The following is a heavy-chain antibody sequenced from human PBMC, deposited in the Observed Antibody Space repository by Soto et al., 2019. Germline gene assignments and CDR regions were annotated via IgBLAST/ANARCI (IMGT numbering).Heavy chain of an antibody. CDR1: GYTFTGYY. Sequence: ASVKVSCKASGYTFTGYYMHWVRQAPGQGLEWMGWINPNSGGTNYAQKFQGWVTMTRDTSISTAYMELSRLRSDDTAVYYCARVHHDFWSGYPNWFDPWGQGTLVTVSS. J-gene: IGHJ5*02. CDR2: INPNSGGT. V-gene: IGHV1-2*04. CDR3: ARVHHDFWSGYPNWFDP. D-gene: IGHD3-3*01.